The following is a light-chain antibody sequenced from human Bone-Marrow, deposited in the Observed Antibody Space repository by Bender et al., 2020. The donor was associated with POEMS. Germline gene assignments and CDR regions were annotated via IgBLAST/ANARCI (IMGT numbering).Light chain of an antibody. V-gene: IGLV3-21*02. CDR2: DDS. J-gene: IGLJ7*01. CDR3: QVWDRYTDHPV. Sequence: SYVLTQPPSMSVAPGQTAKIICEGDRIGTKNVHWYQQRPGQAPVLFVYDDSDRPSGIPERFSGSNSGNTATLTIRRVEAGDEADYFCQVWDRYTDHPVFGEGTQLTVL. CDR1: RIGTKN.